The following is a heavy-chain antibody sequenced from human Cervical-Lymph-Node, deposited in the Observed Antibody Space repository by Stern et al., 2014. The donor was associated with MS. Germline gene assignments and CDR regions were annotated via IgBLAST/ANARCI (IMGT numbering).Heavy chain of an antibody. Sequence: VQLVQSGAEAKKPGSSVKVSCKASGGTFSRYAISWVRQAPGPGLEWMGGIIPIFGTANYAQKFQGRVTITADESTSTAYMELSSLRSEDTAVYYCARENVDTAMVYYFDYWGQGTLVTVSS. CDR3: ARENVDTAMVYYFDY. CDR1: GGTFSRYA. CDR2: IIPIFGTA. D-gene: IGHD5-18*01. J-gene: IGHJ4*02. V-gene: IGHV1-69*01.